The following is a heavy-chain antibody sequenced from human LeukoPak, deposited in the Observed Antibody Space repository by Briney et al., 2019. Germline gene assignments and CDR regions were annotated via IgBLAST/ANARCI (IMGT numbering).Heavy chain of an antibody. CDR3: ARINYYDSSGYYEAY. Sequence: KASETLSLTCTVSGGSISSYYWSWIRQPPGKGLEWIGYIYYSGSSNYNPSLKSRVTISVDKSKNQFSLKLSSVTAADTAVYYCARINYYDSSGYYEAYWGQGTLVTVSS. CDR2: IYYSGSS. J-gene: IGHJ4*02. D-gene: IGHD3-22*01. CDR1: GGSISSYY. V-gene: IGHV4-59*12.